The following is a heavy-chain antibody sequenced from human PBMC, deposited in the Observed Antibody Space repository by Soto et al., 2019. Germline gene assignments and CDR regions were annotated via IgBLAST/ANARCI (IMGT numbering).Heavy chain of an antibody. Sequence: GGSLRLSCAASGFTVSSNYMSWVRQAPGKGLEWVSVIYSGGSTYYADSVKGRFTISRDNSKNTLYLQMNSLRAEDTAVYYCASGQQLGHNWFDPWGQGTLVTVSS. J-gene: IGHJ5*02. CDR3: ASGQQLGHNWFDP. V-gene: IGHV3-66*01. D-gene: IGHD6-13*01. CDR1: GFTVSSNY. CDR2: IYSGGST.